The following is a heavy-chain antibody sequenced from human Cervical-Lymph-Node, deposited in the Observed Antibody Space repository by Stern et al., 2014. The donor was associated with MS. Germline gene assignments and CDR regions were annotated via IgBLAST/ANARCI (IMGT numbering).Heavy chain of an antibody. V-gene: IGHV4-31*03. CDR2: ISHSGVT. Sequence: EQLQESGPGLVKPSQTLSLTCTVSGASIKTIGYFWSWVRQPPGNGLEWIGFISHSGVTFYNETLKSRVTLSQDTSANQFSLRLTSVTAADTALYFCMRGDYWGRGILVAVSS. CDR1: GASIKTIGYF. CDR3: MRGDY. J-gene: IGHJ4*02.